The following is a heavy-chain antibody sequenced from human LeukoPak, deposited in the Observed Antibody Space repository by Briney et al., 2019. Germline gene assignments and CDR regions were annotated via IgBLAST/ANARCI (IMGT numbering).Heavy chain of an antibody. Sequence: GGSLRLSCAASGFTFSSYWTSWVRQTPGKGLEWVANIKQDGSEKYYVDSVMGRFTISRDNAKNSLDLQMSSLRAEDTAVYYCASGYRTFDYWGQGTLVTVSS. D-gene: IGHD5-24*01. CDR3: ASGYRTFDY. CDR1: GFTFSSYW. V-gene: IGHV3-7*03. J-gene: IGHJ4*02. CDR2: IKQDGSEK.